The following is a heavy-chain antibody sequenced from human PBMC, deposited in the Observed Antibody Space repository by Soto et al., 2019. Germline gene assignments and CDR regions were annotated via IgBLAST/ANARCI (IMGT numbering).Heavy chain of an antibody. CDR1: GFTFSSYG. V-gene: IGHV3-30*18. CDR3: GKDRVVVAAIYYGMDV. D-gene: IGHD2-15*01. J-gene: IGHJ6*02. Sequence: QVQLVESGGGVVQPGRSLRLSCAASGFTFSSYGMHWVRQAPGKGLEWVAVISYDGSNKYYADSVKGRFTISRDNSKNTLYLQMNSLRAEDTAVYYCGKDRVVVAAIYYGMDVWGQGTTVTVSS. CDR2: ISYDGSNK.